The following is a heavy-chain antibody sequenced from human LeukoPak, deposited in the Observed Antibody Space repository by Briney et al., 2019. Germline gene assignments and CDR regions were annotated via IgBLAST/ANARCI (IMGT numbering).Heavy chain of an antibody. Sequence: ASVKVSCKASGDTFTGDYIHWVPQAPGQGLEWMGWINPNSGGTNYAQKFQGRVTMTRDTSISTAYMELSRLRSDDTPVYYCARGGGAAPTHYYYYMDVWGKGTTVTVSS. D-gene: IGHD6-6*01. J-gene: IGHJ6*03. V-gene: IGHV1-2*02. CDR2: INPNSGGT. CDR3: ARGGGAAPTHYYYYMDV. CDR1: GDTFTGDY.